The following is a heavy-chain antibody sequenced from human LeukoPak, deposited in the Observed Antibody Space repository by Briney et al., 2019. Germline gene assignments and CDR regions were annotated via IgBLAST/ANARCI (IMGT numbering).Heavy chain of an antibody. J-gene: IGHJ4*02. CDR3: ARSYNWNDGPPLDY. V-gene: IGHV3-23*01. CDR1: GFTFSSYA. CDR2: ISGSGGST. Sequence: GGSLRLSCAASGFTFSSYAMSWVRQAPGKGLEWVSAISGSGGSTYYADSVKGRFTISRDNSKNTLYLQMNSLRAEDTAVYYCARSYNWNDGPPLDYWGQGTLVTVSS. D-gene: IGHD1-1*01.